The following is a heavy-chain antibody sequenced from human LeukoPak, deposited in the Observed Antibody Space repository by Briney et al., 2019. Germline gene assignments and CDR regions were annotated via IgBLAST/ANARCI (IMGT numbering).Heavy chain of an antibody. CDR3: ARRSYYDSGGYYYDF. J-gene: IGHJ4*02. Sequence: GESLKISWKGSGYIFTNYWIAWVRQMPGKGLEWMGIIYPDDSDTRYSPSFQGQVTISADKSISTAHLQWSSLKASDTAMYYCARRSYYDSGGYYYDFWGQGTLVTVSS. D-gene: IGHD3-22*01. CDR2: IYPDDSDT. CDR1: GYIFTNYW. V-gene: IGHV5-51*01.